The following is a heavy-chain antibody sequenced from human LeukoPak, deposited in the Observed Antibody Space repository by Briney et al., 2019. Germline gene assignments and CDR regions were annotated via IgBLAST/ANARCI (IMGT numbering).Heavy chain of an antibody. CDR3: ARERGRGRDSPWFDY. J-gene: IGHJ4*02. V-gene: IGHV3-30*14. D-gene: IGHD1-26*01. CDR1: GFPFTVYP. Sequence: GGSLRLSCAASGFPFTVYPTHWVRQAPGKGLEWVSVSSSDETYKFYADSVRGRFTISRDNSKNTLDLQMTGLRAEDTAVYYCARERGRGRDSPWFDYWGQGTLVTVSS. CDR2: SSSDETYK.